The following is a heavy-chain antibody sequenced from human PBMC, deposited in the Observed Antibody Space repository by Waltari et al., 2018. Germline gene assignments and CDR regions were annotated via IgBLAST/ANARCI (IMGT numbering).Heavy chain of an antibody. V-gene: IGHV1-69*05. CDR1: GGNFSRYA. CDR2: IIPIVGNA. Sequence: QVQLVQYGAEVKKPGSSVKVSCKASGGNFSRYAIHWRGQAQGQGLGWMGGIIPIVGNANYRQKFQGRGTITMDTAASTAYIELSSLRSEDMAVYYFARGDDSSGSIYFQHWGQGTLVTVSS. D-gene: IGHD3-22*01. J-gene: IGHJ1*01. CDR3: ARGDDSSGSIYFQH.